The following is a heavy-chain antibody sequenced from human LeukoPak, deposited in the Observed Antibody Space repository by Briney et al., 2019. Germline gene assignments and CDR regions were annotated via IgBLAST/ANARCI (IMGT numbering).Heavy chain of an antibody. J-gene: IGHJ6*03. CDR2: IYPGDSDT. V-gene: IGHV5-51*01. Sequence: GESLKISCKGSGYRFTNYWIGWVRQMPGKGLEWTGIIYPGDSDTRYSPSFRGQVTISADKSISTAYLQWSSLKASDTAMYYCARQSGDYSYYYYMDVWGKGTTVTISS. CDR3: ARQSGDYSYYYYMDV. D-gene: IGHD2-21*02. CDR1: GYRFTNYW.